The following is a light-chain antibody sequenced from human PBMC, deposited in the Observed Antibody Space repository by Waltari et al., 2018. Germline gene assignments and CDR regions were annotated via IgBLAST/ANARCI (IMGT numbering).Light chain of an antibody. V-gene: IGLV2-23*02. Sequence: QSALTQPASVSGSPGQSLTISCPGTSSYVGFYNLVSWYQQHPGKAPKLIIFEVNKRPSGISNRFSASKSGNTASLTISALQAEDEADYYCCSYAGSNTFVLFGGGTTLTVL. J-gene: IGLJ2*01. CDR3: CSYAGSNTFVL. CDR1: SSYVGFYNL. CDR2: EVN.